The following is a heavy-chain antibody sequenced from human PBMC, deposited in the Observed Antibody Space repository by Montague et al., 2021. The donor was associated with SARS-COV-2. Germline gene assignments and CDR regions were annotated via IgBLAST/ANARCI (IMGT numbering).Heavy chain of an antibody. V-gene: IGHV3-7*03. CDR2: IKPDGGEK. J-gene: IGHJ6*02. D-gene: IGHD1-26*01. CDR1: GFTFSSYW. CDR3: ARDSRIVGATGGMDV. Sequence: SRRLSCAASGFTFSSYWMSWVRQTPGKGLEWVANIKPDGGEKHYVDSVKGRFTISRDNAKNSLNLQMDSLRAEDTALYYCARDSRIVGATGGMDVWGQGTTAIVSS.